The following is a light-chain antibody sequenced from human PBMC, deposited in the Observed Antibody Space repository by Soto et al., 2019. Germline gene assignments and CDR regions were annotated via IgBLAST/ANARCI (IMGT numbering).Light chain of an antibody. Sequence: EIVITQYPATLSVSPGERATLSCRASQSVSSNLAWYQQKPGQAPRLLIYGASTRATGIPARFTGSGSGTEFTLTISSLQFDDSAVYYCQQYNNWWTFGQGTKVDIK. V-gene: IGKV3-15*01. CDR2: GAS. J-gene: IGKJ1*01. CDR1: QSVSSN. CDR3: QQYNNWWT.